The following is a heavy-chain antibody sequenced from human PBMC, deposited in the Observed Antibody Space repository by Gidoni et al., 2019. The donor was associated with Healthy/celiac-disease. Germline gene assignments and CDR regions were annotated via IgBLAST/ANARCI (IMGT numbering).Heavy chain of an antibody. CDR2: IWYDGSNK. Sequence: QVQLVESGGGVVQPGRSLRLSCAASGFTFISYGMHWVRQAPGKGLEWVAVIWYDGSNKYYADSVKGRFTISRDNSKNTLYLQMNSLRAEDTAVYYCASNGYYYDSSGEYYFDYWGQGTLVTVSS. CDR3: ASNGYYYDSSGEYYFDY. CDR1: GFTFISYG. V-gene: IGHV3-33*01. D-gene: IGHD3-22*01. J-gene: IGHJ4*02.